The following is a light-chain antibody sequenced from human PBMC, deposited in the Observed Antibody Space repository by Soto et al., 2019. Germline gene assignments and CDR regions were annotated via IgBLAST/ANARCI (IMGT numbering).Light chain of an antibody. CDR1: QHVDRY. J-gene: IGKJ5*01. CDR2: SAS. Sequence: DIQMTQSPSSLSASVGDSVTITCRTSQHVDRYLSWYQQIPGRAPKLLIYSASSLVSGVPPRFRGSASGTDFTFTISRLQPEDIATYYCQQYENLPTFGQGTRLEIK. CDR3: QQYENLPT. V-gene: IGKV1-33*01.